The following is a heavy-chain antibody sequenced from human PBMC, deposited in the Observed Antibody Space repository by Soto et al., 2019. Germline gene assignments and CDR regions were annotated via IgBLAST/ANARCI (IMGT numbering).Heavy chain of an antibody. V-gene: IGHV3-23*01. Sequence: GGSLRLSCAASGFSFSSYVMNWVRQAPGKGLEWVSGISDSGSRTNYADSVKGRFTISRDNSKNTVHLEMESLGVEDSALYHCTRGRSMIANDDFEYWGQGTQVTV. J-gene: IGHJ4*02. CDR3: TRGRSMIANDDFEY. D-gene: IGHD2-21*01. CDR2: ISDSGSRT. CDR1: GFSFSSYV.